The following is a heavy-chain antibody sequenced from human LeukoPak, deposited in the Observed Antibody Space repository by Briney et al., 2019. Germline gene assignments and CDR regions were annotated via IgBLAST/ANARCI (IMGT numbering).Heavy chain of an antibody. CDR1: GFTFSSYA. J-gene: IGHJ4*02. D-gene: IGHD6-19*01. Sequence: GGSLRLSCAASGFTFSSYAMNWVRQAPRKGLEWVSGISNSGVSRDDADSVKGRFTISRDNSKNTLYLQMNNLRAEDTAVYYCAKGEFGSGWPNWGQGTLVTVSS. CDR3: AKGEFGSGWPN. V-gene: IGHV3-23*01. CDR2: ISNSGVSR.